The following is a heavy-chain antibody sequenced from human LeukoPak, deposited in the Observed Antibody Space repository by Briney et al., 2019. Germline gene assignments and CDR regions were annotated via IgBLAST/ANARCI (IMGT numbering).Heavy chain of an antibody. CDR2: ISYDGSNK. D-gene: IGHD2-15*01. V-gene: IGHV3-30*18. Sequence: GGSLRLSCAASGFTFSSYGMHWVRQAPGKGLEWVAVISYDGSNKYYADSVKGRFTISRDNSKNTLYLQMNSLRAEDTAVYYCAKVDGQLVVVAATLDYWGQGTLVTVSS. CDR3: AKVDGQLVVVAATLDY. CDR1: GFTFSSYG. J-gene: IGHJ4*02.